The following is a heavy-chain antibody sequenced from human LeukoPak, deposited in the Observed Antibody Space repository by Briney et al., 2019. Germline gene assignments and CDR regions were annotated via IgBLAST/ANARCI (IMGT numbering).Heavy chain of an antibody. V-gene: IGHV3-20*04. CDR3: ARDHGGSGYYRYFDY. CDR1: GFTFDDYG. J-gene: IGHJ4*02. CDR2: INWNGGST. D-gene: IGHD3-22*01. Sequence: AGSLRLSCAASGFTFDDYGMSWVRQAPGKGLEWVSGINWNGGSTGYADSVKGRFTLSRDNAKNSLYLQMNSLRAEDTALYYCARDHGGSGYYRYFDYWGQGTLVTVSS.